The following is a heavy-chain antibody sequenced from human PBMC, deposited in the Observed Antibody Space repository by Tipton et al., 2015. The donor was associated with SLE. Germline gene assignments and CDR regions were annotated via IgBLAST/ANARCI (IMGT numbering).Heavy chain of an antibody. Sequence: TLSLTCAVYGGSFSGYYWTWIRQPPGKGLEWIGEINHSGSTNYNPSLKSRVTISVDTSKNQFSLKLTSVTAADTAVYYCARDLVGSSGDAFYIWGQGTMVTVSS. CDR1: GGSFSGYY. J-gene: IGHJ3*02. V-gene: IGHV4-34*01. CDR2: INHSGST. CDR3: ARDLVGSSGDAFYI. D-gene: IGHD3-22*01.